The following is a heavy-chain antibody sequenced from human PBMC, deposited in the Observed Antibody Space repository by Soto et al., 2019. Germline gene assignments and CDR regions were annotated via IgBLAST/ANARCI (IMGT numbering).Heavy chain of an antibody. CDR3: ARPDRDGYNYDY. J-gene: IGHJ4*01. D-gene: IGHD5-12*01. Sequence: PGGSLRLSCAASGFTFFNYAMNWVRQAPGKGLEWVSGISDSGGTTYYADSVKGRFTISRDNSKNTLFLQMNGLRAEDTAVYFCARPDRDGYNYDYWGQGTLVTVSS. CDR1: GFTFFNYA. V-gene: IGHV3-23*01. CDR2: ISDSGGTT.